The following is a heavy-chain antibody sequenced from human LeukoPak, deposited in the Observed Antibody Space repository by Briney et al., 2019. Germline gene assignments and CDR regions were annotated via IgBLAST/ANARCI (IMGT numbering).Heavy chain of an antibody. CDR2: TYYRSKWYN. J-gene: IGHJ4*02. Sequence: SQTLSLTCAISGDSVSSNSAAWNWIRQSPSRDLEWLGRTYYRSKWYNDYAVSVKSRITINPDTSKNQFSLQLNSVTPEDTAVYCCARDANRAVAGHFDYWGQGTLVTVSS. V-gene: IGHV6-1*01. CDR3: ARDANRAVAGHFDY. D-gene: IGHD6-19*01. CDR1: GDSVSSNSAA.